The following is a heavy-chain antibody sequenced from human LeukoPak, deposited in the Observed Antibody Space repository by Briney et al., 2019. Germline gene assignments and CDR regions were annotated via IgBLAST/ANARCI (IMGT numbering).Heavy chain of an antibody. V-gene: IGHV1-24*01. CDR2: FDPEDGET. D-gene: IGHD6-13*01. J-gene: IGHJ3*02. CDR1: GYTLTELS. Sequence: ASVKVSCKVSGYTLTELSMHWVRQAPGKGLEWMGGFDPEDGETIYAQKFQGRVTMTEDTSTDTAYMELSSLRSEDTAVYYCATVGALPGIAVIDAFDIWGQGTVVTVSS. CDR3: ATVGALPGIAVIDAFDI.